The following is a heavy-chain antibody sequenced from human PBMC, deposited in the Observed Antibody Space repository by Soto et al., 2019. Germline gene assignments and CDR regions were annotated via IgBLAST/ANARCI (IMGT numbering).Heavy chain of an antibody. CDR1: GYXFTNYC. V-gene: IGHV5-51*01. J-gene: IGHJ6*02. CDR3: ARRRQYSTSKICLAPYYYTLDV. Sequence: EXLKISCKTTGYXFTNYCLVWVRHMPGKGLELIRTIYPGYSDTRYGPAFEGQVTISACKSITTAYFQLSSLKASETAVYFCARRRQYSTSKICLAPYYYTLDVWGPGSTVTLSS. D-gene: IGHD2-2*01. CDR2: IYPGYSDT.